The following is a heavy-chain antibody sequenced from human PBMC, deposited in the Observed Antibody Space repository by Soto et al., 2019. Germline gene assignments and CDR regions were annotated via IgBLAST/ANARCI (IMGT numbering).Heavy chain of an antibody. D-gene: IGHD6-19*01. J-gene: IGHJ4*02. CDR3: AIPPTVAGFSY. Sequence: GGSLRLSCAASGFTFSSYAMSRVRQAPGKGLEWVSAISGSGGSTYYADSVEGRFTISRDNSKNTLYLQMNSLRAEDTAVYYCAIPPTVAGFSYWGQGTQVTVSS. CDR1: GFTFSSYA. CDR2: ISGSGGST. V-gene: IGHV3-23*01.